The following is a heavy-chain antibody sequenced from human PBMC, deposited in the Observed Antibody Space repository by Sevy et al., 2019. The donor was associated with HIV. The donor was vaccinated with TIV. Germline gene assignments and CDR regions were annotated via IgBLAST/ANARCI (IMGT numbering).Heavy chain of an antibody. CDR2: IIPIFGTA. J-gene: IGHJ6*03. CDR3: AGLPGIAAAGTNYYYYYMDV. V-gene: IGHV1-69*13. D-gene: IGHD6-13*01. Sequence: ASVKVSCKASGGTFSSYAISWVRQAPGQGLEWMGGIIPIFGTANYAQKFQGRVTITADESTSTAYMELSSLRSEDTAVYYCAGLPGIAAAGTNYYYYYMDVWGKGTTVTVSS. CDR1: GGTFSSYA.